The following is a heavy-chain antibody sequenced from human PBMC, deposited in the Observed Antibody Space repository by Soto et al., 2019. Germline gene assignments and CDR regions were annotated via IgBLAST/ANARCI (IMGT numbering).Heavy chain of an antibody. CDR3: AKGPFIPVAGTPPGAFDM. CDR1: GYTFTSYY. J-gene: IGHJ3*02. V-gene: IGHV1-46*01. CDR2: INPSGGST. D-gene: IGHD6-19*01. Sequence: ASVKVSCNASGYTFTSYYMHWVRQAPGQGLEWMGIINPSGGSTSYAQKFQGRVTMTRDTSTSTVYMELSSLRSEDTAVYYCAKGPFIPVAGTPPGAFDMWGQGTMVTVSS.